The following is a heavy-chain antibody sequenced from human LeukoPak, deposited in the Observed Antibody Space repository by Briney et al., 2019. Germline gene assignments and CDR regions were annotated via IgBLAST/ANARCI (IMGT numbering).Heavy chain of an antibody. CDR3: AHLARGVEVAGDYLT. CDR1: GFTFSSYS. J-gene: IGHJ4*02. V-gene: IGHV3-48*01. Sequence: GGSLRLSRAASGFTFSSYSMNWVRQAPGKGLEWVSYISSGSSNIYYADSVKGRFTISRDNAKNSLYLQMNSLRAEDTAVYCCAHLARGVEVAGDYLTWGQGTLVTVSS. D-gene: IGHD6-19*01. CDR2: ISSGSSNI.